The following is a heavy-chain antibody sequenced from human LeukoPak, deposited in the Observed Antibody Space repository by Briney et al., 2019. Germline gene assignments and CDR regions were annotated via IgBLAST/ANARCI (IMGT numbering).Heavy chain of an antibody. V-gene: IGHV4-4*07. J-gene: IGHJ4*02. CDR2: IYTSGST. CDR1: GGSISSNC. D-gene: IGHD6-19*01. Sequence: RSETLSDTRTVSGGSISSNCWCWVRQPAGKGLEWIGRIYTSGSTNYNPSLKSRVTMSVDTSKNQFSLKLSSVTAADTAVYYCASGAMAGIEYWGQGTLVTVSS. CDR3: ASGAMAGIEY.